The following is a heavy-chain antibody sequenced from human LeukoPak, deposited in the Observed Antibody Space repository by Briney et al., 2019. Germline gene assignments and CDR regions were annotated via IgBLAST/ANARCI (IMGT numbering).Heavy chain of an antibody. D-gene: IGHD3-3*01. Sequence: GGSLRLSCAASGFTFSSYWMSWVRQAPGKGLEWVSAISGSGGSTYYADSVKGRFTISRDNSKNTLYLQMNSLRAEDTAVYYCAVEGSYYDFWSGAFDPWGQGTLVTVSS. V-gene: IGHV3-23*01. CDR3: AVEGSYYDFWSGAFDP. CDR2: ISGSGGST. CDR1: GFTFSSYW. J-gene: IGHJ5*02.